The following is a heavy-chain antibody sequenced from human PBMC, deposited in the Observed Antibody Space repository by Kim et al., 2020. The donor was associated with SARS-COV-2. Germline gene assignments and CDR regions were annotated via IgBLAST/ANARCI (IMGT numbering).Heavy chain of an antibody. J-gene: IGHJ6*02. Sequence: ASVKVSCKASGYTFTSYGISWVRQAPGQGLEWMGWISAYNGNTNYAQKLQGRVTMTTDTSTSTAYMELRSLRSDDTAVYYCARVLSRSTQDIVVVVAATPHLSYGMDVWGQGTTVTVSS. D-gene: IGHD2-15*01. CDR1: GYTFTSYG. V-gene: IGHV1-18*01. CDR3: ARVLSRSTQDIVVVVAATPHLSYGMDV. CDR2: ISAYNGNT.